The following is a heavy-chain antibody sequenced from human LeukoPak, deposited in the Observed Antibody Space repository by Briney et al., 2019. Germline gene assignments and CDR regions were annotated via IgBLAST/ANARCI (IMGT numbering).Heavy chain of an antibody. CDR3: ARALMVYATTFDY. CDR2: IIPIFGTA. D-gene: IGHD2-8*01. Sequence: ASVKVSCKASGGTFSSYAISWVRQAPGQGLEWMGGIIPIFGTANYAQKFQGRVTITADESTSTAYMELSSLRSEDTAVYNCARALMVYATTFDYWGQGTLVTVSS. CDR1: GGTFSSYA. V-gene: IGHV1-69*13. J-gene: IGHJ4*02.